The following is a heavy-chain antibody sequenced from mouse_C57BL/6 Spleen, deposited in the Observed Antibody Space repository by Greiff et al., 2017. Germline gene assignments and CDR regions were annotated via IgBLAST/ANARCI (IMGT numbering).Heavy chain of an antibody. CDR3: AKTAQATFDY. Sequence: QVQLQQSGPELVKPGASVKISCKASGYAFSSSWMNWVKQRPGKGLEWIGRIYPGDGDTNYHGKFKGKATLTADKSASTAHLQLSSLTSDDSAVYCCAKTAQATFDYWGQGTTLTVSS. CDR2: IYPGDGDT. D-gene: IGHD3-2*02. V-gene: IGHV1-82*01. CDR1: GYAFSSSW. J-gene: IGHJ2*01.